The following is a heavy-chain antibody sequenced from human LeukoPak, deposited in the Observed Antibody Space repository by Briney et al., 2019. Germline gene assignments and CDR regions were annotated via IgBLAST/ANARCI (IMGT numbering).Heavy chain of an antibody. CDR1: GFTFSSYG. CDR2: IWYDGSNK. Sequence: GGSLRLSCAASGFTFSSYGMHWVRPAPGKGLEWVAVIWYDGSNKYYADSVKGRFTISRDNSKNTLYLQMNSLRAEDTAVYYCARDSQAYYDILTGYPDYWGQGTLVTVSS. V-gene: IGHV3-33*01. D-gene: IGHD3-9*01. CDR3: ARDSQAYYDILTGYPDY. J-gene: IGHJ4*02.